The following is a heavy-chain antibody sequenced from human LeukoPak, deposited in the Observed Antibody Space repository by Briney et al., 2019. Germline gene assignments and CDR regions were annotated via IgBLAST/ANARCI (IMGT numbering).Heavy chain of an antibody. J-gene: IGHJ4*02. V-gene: IGHV1-69*05. CDR3: AINPYSGSRTHFDY. D-gene: IGHD1-26*01. CDR2: IIPIFGTA. CDR1: GGTFSSYA. Sequence: SVKVSCKASGGTFSSYATSWVRQAPGQGLEWMGGIIPIFGTANYAQKFQGRVTITTDESTSTAYMELSSLRSEDTAVYYCAINPYSGSRTHFDYWGQGTLVTVSS.